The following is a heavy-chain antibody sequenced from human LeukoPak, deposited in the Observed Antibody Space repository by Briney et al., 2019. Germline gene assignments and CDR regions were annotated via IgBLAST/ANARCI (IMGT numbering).Heavy chain of an antibody. V-gene: IGHV3-48*03. Sequence: PGGSLRLSCAASGFTFTTNAMSWVRQAPGKGLEWVSYISSSGSTIYYADSVKGRFTISRDNAKNSLYLQMNSLRAEDTAVYYCARDRVYLGREDAFDIWGQGTMVTVSS. D-gene: IGHD7-27*01. CDR1: GFTFTTNA. J-gene: IGHJ3*02. CDR3: ARDRVYLGREDAFDI. CDR2: ISSSGSTI.